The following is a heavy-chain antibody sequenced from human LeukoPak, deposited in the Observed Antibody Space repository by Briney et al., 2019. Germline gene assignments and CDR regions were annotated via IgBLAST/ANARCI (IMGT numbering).Heavy chain of an antibody. CDR3: ARLSGRGYDAFDI. V-gene: IGHV1-18*01. J-gene: IGHJ3*02. Sequence: ASVNVSCKASGYSFSTFAITWVRQAPGQGLEWMGWISAFNGNTNYARKVMARVTMTTDTSTDTAYLELRSLRSDDTAVYYCARLSGRGYDAFDIWGQGTMVTVSS. CDR1: GYSFSTFA. CDR2: ISAFNGNT. D-gene: IGHD1-1*01.